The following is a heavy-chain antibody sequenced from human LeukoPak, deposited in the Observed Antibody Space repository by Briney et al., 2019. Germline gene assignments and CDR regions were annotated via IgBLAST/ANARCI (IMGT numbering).Heavy chain of an antibody. CDR1: GGSISSSY. V-gene: IGHV4-59*01. J-gene: IGHJ4*02. Sequence: SETLSLTCTVSGGSISSSYWSWIRQPPGKELEWIGYIYDNGNTNYNPSLKSRVTISVDTSKNQFSLKLSSVTAADTAVYYCARGGLWWFDYWGQGTLVTVSS. CDR2: IYDNGNT. CDR3: ARGGLWWFDY. D-gene: IGHD2-21*01.